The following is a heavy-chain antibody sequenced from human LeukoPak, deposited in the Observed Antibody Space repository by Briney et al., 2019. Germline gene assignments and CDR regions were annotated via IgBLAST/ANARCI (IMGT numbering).Heavy chain of an antibody. CDR2: IDGSGISM. D-gene: IGHD3-3*01. J-gene: IGHJ3*02. Sequence: PGGSLRLSCAASGFTFKDYEMTWVRQAPGKGLEWISYIDGSGISMSYAPSVKGRFTISRDNAENSLFLQMNSLRAEDTAVYHCAREMVAVFGDAFDIWGQGTMVTVSS. V-gene: IGHV3-48*03. CDR1: GFTFKDYE. CDR3: AREMVAVFGDAFDI.